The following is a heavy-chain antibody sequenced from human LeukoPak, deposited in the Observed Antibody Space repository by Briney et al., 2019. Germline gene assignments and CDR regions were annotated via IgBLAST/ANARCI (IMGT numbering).Heavy chain of an antibody. Sequence: PGGSLRLSCAASGFTFSFDGMNWVRQAPGKGLEWVSSISPDSTFIPQSDSVKGRFTISRDNAKNSLYLQMESLRVEDTAVYYCARVSPDDAFDIWGQGTMVTVSS. CDR3: ARVSPDDAFDI. CDR2: ISPDSTFI. CDR1: GFTFSFDG. J-gene: IGHJ3*02. V-gene: IGHV3-21*01.